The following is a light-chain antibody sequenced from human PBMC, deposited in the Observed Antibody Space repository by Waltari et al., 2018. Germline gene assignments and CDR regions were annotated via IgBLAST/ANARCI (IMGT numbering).Light chain of an antibody. CDR2: AAS. CDR1: QGISSY. J-gene: IGKJ2*01. Sequence: AIRMTQSPSSLSASTGDRVTITCRAGQGISSYLAWYKQKTGKAPKLLMYAASTLQSWVPSRFSGSGSGTDFTLTISCLQSEDFATYYCQHYYSYPHTFGQGTKLEIK. V-gene: IGKV1-8*01. CDR3: QHYYSYPHT.